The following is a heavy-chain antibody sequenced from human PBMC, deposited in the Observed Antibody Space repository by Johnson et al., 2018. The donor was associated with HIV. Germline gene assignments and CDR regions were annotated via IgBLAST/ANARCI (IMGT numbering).Heavy chain of an antibody. CDR2: IKQDGSEK. CDR1: GFTFSSYW. J-gene: IGHJ3*02. CDR3: ARVQSLQWELLDGDAFDI. Sequence: VQLVESGGGLVQPGGSLRLSCAASGFTFSSYWMSWVRQAPGKGLEWVANIKQDGSEKYYVDSVKGRFTISRDNAKNSLYLQMNSLRAEDTAVYYCARVQSLQWELLDGDAFDIWDQGTMVTVSS. V-gene: IGHV3-7*01. D-gene: IGHD1-26*01.